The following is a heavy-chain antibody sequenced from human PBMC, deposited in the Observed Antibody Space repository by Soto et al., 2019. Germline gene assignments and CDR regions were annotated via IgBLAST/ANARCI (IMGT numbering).Heavy chain of an antibody. CDR2: ISSSSTI. CDR1: GFTFRSYS. Sequence: PGGSLRLSCAASGFTFRSYSMNWVRQAPGKGLEWVSYISSSSTIYYADSVKGRFTISRDNAKNSLYLQMNSLRDEDTAVYYSAREWDYDSSVTCAFDIWSQGTMVPV. D-gene: IGHD3-22*01. V-gene: IGHV3-48*02. J-gene: IGHJ3*02. CDR3: AREWDYDSSVTCAFDI.